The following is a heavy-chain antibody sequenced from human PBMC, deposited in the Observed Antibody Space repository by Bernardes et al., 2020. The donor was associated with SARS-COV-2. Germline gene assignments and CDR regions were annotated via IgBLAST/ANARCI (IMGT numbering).Heavy chain of an antibody. CDR2: ISSSGGSP. Sequence: SLILSSAASGFTFSSYAMSWVRQAPGKGLEWVSAISSSGGSPYYADSVKGRFTISRDNSKNTLYLQMNSLRAEDTAVYYCAKDGGGSFQHWGQGTLVTVSS. J-gene: IGHJ1*01. CDR1: GFTFSSYA. CDR3: AKDGGGSFQH. V-gene: IGHV3-23*01. D-gene: IGHD1-26*01.